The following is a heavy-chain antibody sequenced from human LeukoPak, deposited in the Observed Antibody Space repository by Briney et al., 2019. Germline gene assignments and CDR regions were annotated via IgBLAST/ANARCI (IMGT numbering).Heavy chain of an antibody. CDR1: GGSIRSYY. Sequence: PSETLSLTCTVSGGSIRSYYWSWIRQPPGKGLEWIGYIYYSGSTNYNPSLKSRVTISVDTSKNQFSLKLSSVTAADTAVYYCAMYVGGYFDYWGQGTLVTVSS. CDR2: IYYSGST. CDR3: AMYVGGYFDY. V-gene: IGHV4-59*01. D-gene: IGHD2-8*01. J-gene: IGHJ4*02.